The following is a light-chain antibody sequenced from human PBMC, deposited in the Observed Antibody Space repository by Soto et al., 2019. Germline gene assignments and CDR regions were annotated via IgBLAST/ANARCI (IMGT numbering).Light chain of an antibody. V-gene: IGKV1-5*03. CDR3: QQYNDYSWT. CDR1: QSISNW. CDR2: KAS. J-gene: IGKJ1*01. Sequence: DIQMTQSPSTLSASVGDRVTITCRASQSISNWLAWYQQKPGKAPKLLVYKASSLESGVPSRFSGSGSGTELTLTISSLQPDDFASYYCQQYNDYSWTFAQGNKVEIK.